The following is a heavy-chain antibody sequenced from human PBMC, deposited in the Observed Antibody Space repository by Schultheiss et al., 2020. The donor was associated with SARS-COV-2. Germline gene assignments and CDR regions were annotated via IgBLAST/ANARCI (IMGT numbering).Heavy chain of an antibody. J-gene: IGHJ4*02. CDR1: GGSISSGSYY. Sequence: SETLSLTCTVSGGSISSGSYYWSWIRQPAGKGLEWIGYIYYSGSTNYNPSLKSRVTISVDTSKNQFSLKLSSVTAADTAVYYCARETSIAAAGTRGVLFDYWGQGTLVTVSS. CDR3: ARETSIAAAGTRGVLFDY. V-gene: IGHV4-61*10. CDR2: IYYSGST. D-gene: IGHD6-13*01.